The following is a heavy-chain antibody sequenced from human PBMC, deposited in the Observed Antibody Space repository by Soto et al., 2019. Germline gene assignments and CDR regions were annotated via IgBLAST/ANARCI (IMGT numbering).Heavy chain of an antibody. D-gene: IGHD3-3*01. CDR3: ARDLGSGYYDYYYYYGMDV. CDR1: GFTFNNYG. Sequence: GGSLRLSCAAPGFTFNNYGIHWVRQAPGKGLEWVAVIWYDGSQTRYADSVKGRFTISRDNFQNTLYLQMDSLRAEDTAVYYCARDLGSGYYDYYYYYGMDVWGQGTTVTVSS. CDR2: IWYDGSQT. J-gene: IGHJ6*02. V-gene: IGHV3-33*01.